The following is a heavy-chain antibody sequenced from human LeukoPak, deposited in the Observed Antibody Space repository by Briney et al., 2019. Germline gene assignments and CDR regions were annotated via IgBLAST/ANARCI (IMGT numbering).Heavy chain of an antibody. CDR1: GFTFSDYD. J-gene: IGHJ6*02. V-gene: IGHV3-13*01. CDR3: ARGEYLWFGEPYGMDV. CDR2: IGTAGDT. Sequence: PGGSLRLSCAASGFTFSDYDMHWVRQATGKGLEWVSAIGTAGDTYYTGSVKGRFTISRENAKNSLYLQMNSLRAGDTAVYYCARGEYLWFGEPYGMDVWGQGTTVTVSS. D-gene: IGHD3-10*01.